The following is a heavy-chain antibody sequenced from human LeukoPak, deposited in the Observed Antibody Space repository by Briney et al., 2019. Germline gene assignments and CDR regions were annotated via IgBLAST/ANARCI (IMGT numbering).Heavy chain of an antibody. D-gene: IGHD3-3*01. J-gene: IGHJ6*03. V-gene: IGHV4-59*11. Sequence: SGTLSLTCTVSGGSISSHYWSWIRQPPGKGLEWIGYIYYSGSTNYNPSLKSRVTISVDTSKNQFSLKLSSVTAADTAVYYCARAYYDFWSGYGNYYYYVDVWGKGTTVTVSS. CDR2: IYYSGST. CDR3: ARAYYDFWSGYGNYYYYVDV. CDR1: GGSISSHY.